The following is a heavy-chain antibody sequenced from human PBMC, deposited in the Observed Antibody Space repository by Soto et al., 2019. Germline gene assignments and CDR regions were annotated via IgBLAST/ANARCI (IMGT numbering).Heavy chain of an antibody. Sequence: PGGSLRLSCAASGFTFSSYAMSWVRQAPGKGLEWVSAISGSGGSTYYADSVKGRFTISRDNSKNTLYLQMNSLRAEDTAVYYCAKDHPLCSTSCYVGGAFDYWGQGTLVTVSS. CDR3: AKDHPLCSTSCYVGGAFDY. CDR1: GFTFSSYA. J-gene: IGHJ4*02. D-gene: IGHD2-2*01. V-gene: IGHV3-23*01. CDR2: ISGSGGST.